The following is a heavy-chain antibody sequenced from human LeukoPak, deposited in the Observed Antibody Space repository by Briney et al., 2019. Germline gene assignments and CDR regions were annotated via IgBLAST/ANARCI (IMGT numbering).Heavy chain of an antibody. Sequence: SETLSLTCAVYGGSFSGYYWSWLREPPGKGLEGIGEINHSGSTNYNPSLQSRVSISVDTSKNQFSLKLSSVTAADTAVYYCARSPIAVANFDYWGQGTLVTVSS. D-gene: IGHD6-19*01. J-gene: IGHJ4*02. CDR1: GGSFSGYY. CDR2: INHSGST. CDR3: ARSPIAVANFDY. V-gene: IGHV4-34*01.